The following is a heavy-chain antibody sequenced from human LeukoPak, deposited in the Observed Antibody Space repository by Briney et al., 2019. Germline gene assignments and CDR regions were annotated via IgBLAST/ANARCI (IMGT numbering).Heavy chain of an antibody. D-gene: IGHD2-2*01. J-gene: IGHJ4*02. CDR3: AKARSCSSTSCYWDY. CDR2: ISWNSGSI. CDR1: GFTFDDYA. Sequence: PGRSLRLSCAASGFTFDDYAMHWVRQAPGKGLEWVSGISWNSGSIGYADSVKGRFTISRDNAKSSLYLQMNSLRAEDMALYYCAKARSCSSTSCYWDYWGQGTLVTVSS. V-gene: IGHV3-9*03.